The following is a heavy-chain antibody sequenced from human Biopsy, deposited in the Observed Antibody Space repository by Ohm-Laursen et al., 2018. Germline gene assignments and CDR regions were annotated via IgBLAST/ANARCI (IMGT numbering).Heavy chain of an antibody. CDR3: ARGSFAPDF. J-gene: IGHJ4*02. Sequence: GSLRLSCAASGFTFSDYYMSWIRQAPGQGLKWVSYISSRTNTIYYADSVKGRFTISRDNAKNSLYLQMNRLRAEDTAVYYCARGSFAPDFWGQGTLVTVSS. CDR2: ISSRTNTI. D-gene: IGHD2/OR15-2a*01. V-gene: IGHV3-11*01. CDR1: GFTFSDYY.